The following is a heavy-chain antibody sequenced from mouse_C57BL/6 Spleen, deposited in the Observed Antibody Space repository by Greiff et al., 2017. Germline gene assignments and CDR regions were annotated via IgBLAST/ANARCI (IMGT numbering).Heavy chain of an antibody. CDR3: ARESTTTVVEAMDY. J-gene: IGHJ4*01. CDR2: IDPNSGGT. CDR1: GYTFTSYW. D-gene: IGHD1-1*01. Sequence: QVQLQQPGAELVKPGASVKLSCKASGYTFTSYWMHWVKQRPGRGLEWIGRIDPNSGGTKYSEKFKSKATLTVDKPSSTAYMQLSSLTSEDSAVYYCARESTTTVVEAMDYWGQGTSVTVSS. V-gene: IGHV1-72*01.